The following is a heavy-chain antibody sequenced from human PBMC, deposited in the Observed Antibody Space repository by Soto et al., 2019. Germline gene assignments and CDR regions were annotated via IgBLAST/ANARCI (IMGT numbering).Heavy chain of an antibody. J-gene: IGHJ6*02. V-gene: IGHV3-11*01. CDR1: GFTFGDYE. CDR2: LSRSGNTI. CDR3: AKDLALFRADFWSAKFGMDV. D-gene: IGHD3-3*01. Sequence: QVQLVESGGGLVQPGGSLRLSCAASGFTFGDYEMSWIRQAAGKGPEWVSFLSRSGNTIYYADSVKGRFSISRDNAKNSLYLQMNSLRAEDTALYYCAKDLALFRADFWSAKFGMDVWGQGTTVTVSS.